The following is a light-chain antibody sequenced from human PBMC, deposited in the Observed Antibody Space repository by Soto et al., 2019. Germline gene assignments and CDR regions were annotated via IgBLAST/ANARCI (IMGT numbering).Light chain of an antibody. V-gene: IGKV3-15*01. CDR2: GAS. CDR1: QSVSTN. CDR3: QHYYYWPLT. Sequence: EIVMTQSPATLSVSPGERATLSCRASQSVSTNLAWYQQMPGQAPRLLISGASTRATGIPTRFSGSGSGTEFTLTISSLPSEDFAVYYWQHYYYWPLTIGGGTKVESK. J-gene: IGKJ4*01.